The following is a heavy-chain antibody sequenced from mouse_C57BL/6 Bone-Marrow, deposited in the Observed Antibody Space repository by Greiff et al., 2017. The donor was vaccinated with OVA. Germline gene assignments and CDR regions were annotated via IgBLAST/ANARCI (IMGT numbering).Heavy chain of an antibody. V-gene: IGHV1-72*01. CDR1: GYTFTSYW. Sequence: QVQLQQPGAELVKPGASVKLSCKASGYTFTSYWMHWVKQRPGRGLEWIGRIDPNSGGTKYNEKFKSKATLTVDKPSSTAYMQLSSLTSEDSAVYYCASIGLCYVAFWYFAVWGTGTMVTVSS. CDR2: IDPNSGGT. J-gene: IGHJ1*03. CDR3: ASIGLCYVAFWYFAV. D-gene: IGHD2-12*01.